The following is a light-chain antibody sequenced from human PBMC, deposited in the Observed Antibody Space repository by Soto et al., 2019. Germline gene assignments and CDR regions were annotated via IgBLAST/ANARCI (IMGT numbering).Light chain of an antibody. Sequence: EIVLTQSPGTLSLSPGERATLSCRASQGVSSSYLAWYQHKPGQAPRLLIYGASSRATGIPDRFSGSGSGTDFTLTISRLEPEDFAVYYCQQYGSSPPYTFGQGTKLEIK. CDR2: GAS. V-gene: IGKV3-20*01. CDR1: QGVSSSY. J-gene: IGKJ2*01. CDR3: QQYGSSPPYT.